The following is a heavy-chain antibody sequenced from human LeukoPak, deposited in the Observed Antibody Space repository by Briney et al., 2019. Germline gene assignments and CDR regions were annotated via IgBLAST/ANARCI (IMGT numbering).Heavy chain of an antibody. J-gene: IGHJ4*02. D-gene: IGHD2-15*01. CDR1: GFTFSSYA. CDR2: ISGSGGST. CDR3: AKDRSLVVVAV. Sequence: GGSLRLSCAASGFTFSSYAMSWVRQAPGKGLEWVSAISGSGGSTYYADSVKGRFTISRDNSENTLYLQMDSLRAEDTAVYYCAKDRSLVVVAVWGQGTLVTVSS. V-gene: IGHV3-23*01.